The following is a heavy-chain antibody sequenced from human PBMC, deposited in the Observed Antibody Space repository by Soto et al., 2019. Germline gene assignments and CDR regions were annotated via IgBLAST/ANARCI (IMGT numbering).Heavy chain of an antibody. CDR1: GFTFSSYW. CDR3: ARDRYSGSYTYYWYFDL. CDR2: IKQDGSEK. J-gene: IGHJ2*01. V-gene: IGHV3-7*03. D-gene: IGHD1-26*01. Sequence: ESGGGLVQPGGSLRLSCAASGFTFSSYWMSWVRQAPGKGLEWVANIKQDGSEKYYVDSVKGRFTISRDNAKNSLYLQMNSLRAEDTAVYYCARDRYSGSYTYYWYFDLWGRGTLVTVSS.